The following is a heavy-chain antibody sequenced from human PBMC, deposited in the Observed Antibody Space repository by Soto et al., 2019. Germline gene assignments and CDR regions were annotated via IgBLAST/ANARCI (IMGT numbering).Heavy chain of an antibody. D-gene: IGHD6-13*01. CDR3: ARQTSSWYISYYYYYMDV. CDR2: IYYSGST. CDR1: GGSISSYY. V-gene: IGHV4-59*08. Sequence: SETLSLTCTVSGGSISSYYWSWIRQPPGKGLEWIGYIYYSGSTNYNPSLKSRVTISVDTSKNQFSLKLSSVTAADTAVYYCARQTSSWYISYYYYYMDVWGKGTTVTVSS. J-gene: IGHJ6*03.